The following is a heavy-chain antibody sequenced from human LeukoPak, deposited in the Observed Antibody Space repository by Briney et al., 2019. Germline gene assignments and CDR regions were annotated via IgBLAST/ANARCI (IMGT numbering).Heavy chain of an antibody. Sequence: SETLSLTYTVSGGSISSYYWSWIRQPPGKGLEWIGYMYYSGTTNYNPSLKSRVTISVDTSKNQFSLKLSSVTAADTAVYYCARYGSSGYYYGLDYWGQGTLVTVSS. CDR1: GGSISSYY. CDR3: ARYGSSGYYYGLDY. V-gene: IGHV4-59*01. J-gene: IGHJ4*02. CDR2: MYYSGTT. D-gene: IGHD3-22*01.